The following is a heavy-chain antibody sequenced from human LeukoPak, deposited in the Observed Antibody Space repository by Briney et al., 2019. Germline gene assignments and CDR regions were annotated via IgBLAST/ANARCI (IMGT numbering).Heavy chain of an antibody. CDR3: ARSPGRLGELSP. Sequence: GGSLRLSCAASGFIFSSYAMSWVRQAPGKGLEWVSTISGSGGSTYYADSVKGRFTISRDNSKNTVYLQMNSLRAEDTAVYYCARSPGRLGELSPWGQGTLVTVSS. D-gene: IGHD3-16*02. CDR2: ISGSGGST. J-gene: IGHJ5*02. CDR1: GFIFSSYA. V-gene: IGHV3-23*01.